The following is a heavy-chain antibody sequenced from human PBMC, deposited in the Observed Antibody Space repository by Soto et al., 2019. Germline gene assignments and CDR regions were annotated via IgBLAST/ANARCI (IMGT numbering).Heavy chain of an antibody. CDR1: GYTFTSYG. J-gene: IGHJ6*02. Sequence: QVQLVQSGAEVKKPGASVKVSCKASGYTFTSYGISWVRQAPGQGLEWMGWISAYNGNTNYAQKLQGRVTMTTDTSTSTAYKELRSLRSDDTAVYYCARHLEGFWSGYKNYYYYGMDVWGQGTTVTVSS. D-gene: IGHD3-3*01. CDR3: ARHLEGFWSGYKNYYYYGMDV. CDR2: ISAYNGNT. V-gene: IGHV1-18*01.